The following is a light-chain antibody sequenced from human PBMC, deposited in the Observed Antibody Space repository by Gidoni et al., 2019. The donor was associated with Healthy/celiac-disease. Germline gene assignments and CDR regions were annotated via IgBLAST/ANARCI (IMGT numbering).Light chain of an antibody. CDR3: QQLNSYA. Sequence: DIQLTQSPSFLSASVGDRVTITCRASQDISSYLAWYQQKPGKAPELLIYAASILQSGVPSRFSGRGSATEFTLTISSLQPADFATYYCQQLNSYAFGQGTKVDSK. J-gene: IGKJ2*01. CDR2: AAS. CDR1: QDISSY. V-gene: IGKV1-9*01.